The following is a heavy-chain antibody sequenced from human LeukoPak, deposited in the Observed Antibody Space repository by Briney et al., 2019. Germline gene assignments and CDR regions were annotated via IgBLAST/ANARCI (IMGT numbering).Heavy chain of an antibody. CDR1: GFTFSNCG. D-gene: IGHD5-12*01. V-gene: IGHV3-30*03. CDR3: ARSLATYDRFDP. J-gene: IGHJ5*02. CDR2: ISYDGSNK. Sequence: PGGSLRLSCAASGFTFSNCGMHWVRQAPGKGLERVAVISYDGSNKYYADSVRGRFTISRDNSKNTLSLQMNSLRAEDTAVYYCARSLATYDRFDPWGQGTLVTVSS.